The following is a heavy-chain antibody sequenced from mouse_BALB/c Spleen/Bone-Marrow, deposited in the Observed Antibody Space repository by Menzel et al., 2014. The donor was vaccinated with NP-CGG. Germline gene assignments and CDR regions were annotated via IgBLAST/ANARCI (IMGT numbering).Heavy chain of an antibody. V-gene: IGHV4-1*02. J-gene: IGHJ3*01. Sequence: EVKVVESGGGLVQPGGSLKLSCAASGFDFSRFWMSWVRQAPGKGLEWIGETNPDSSTINYTPSLKDKFIISRDNAKNTLYLQMSKVRSEDTALYYCARLGYYGSFAFWGQGTLVTVSA. CDR1: GFDFSRFW. D-gene: IGHD1-2*01. CDR2: TNPDSSTI. CDR3: ARLGYYGSFAF.